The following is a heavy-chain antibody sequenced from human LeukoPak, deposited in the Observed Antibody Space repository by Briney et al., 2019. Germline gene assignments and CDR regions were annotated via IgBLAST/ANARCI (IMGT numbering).Heavy chain of an antibody. J-gene: IGHJ4*02. V-gene: IGHV3-7*01. CDR3: ARGEEIVVVPAARGFDY. CDR2: IKQDGSEK. CDR1: GFTFSSYW. D-gene: IGHD2-2*01. Sequence: GGSLRLSCAASGFTFSSYWMSWVRQAPGKGLEWVANIKQDGSEKYYVDSVKGRFTISRDNAKNSLYLQMNSLRAEDTAVYYCARGEEIVVVPAARGFDYWGQGTLVTVSS.